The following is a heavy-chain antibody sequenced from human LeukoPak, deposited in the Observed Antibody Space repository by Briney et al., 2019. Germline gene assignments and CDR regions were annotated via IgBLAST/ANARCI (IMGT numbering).Heavy chain of an antibody. V-gene: IGHV3-43*01. J-gene: IGHJ3*02. CDR1: GFTFDDYS. Sequence: PGGSLRLSCAASGFTFDDYSMHWVRQAPGKGLEWVSLISWDGGNREYADSVKGRFTISRDNAKNSLYLQMNSLRAEDTAVYYCARDHHYYDSSGYHDAFDIWGQGTMVTVSS. CDR2: ISWDGGNR. CDR3: ARDHHYYDSSGYHDAFDI. D-gene: IGHD3-22*01.